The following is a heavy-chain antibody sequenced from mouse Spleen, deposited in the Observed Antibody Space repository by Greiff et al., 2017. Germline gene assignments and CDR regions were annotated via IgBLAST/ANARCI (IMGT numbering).Heavy chain of an antibody. CDR2: INPNNGGT. CDR1: GYTFTDYN. CDR3: ARRDGNLYAMDY. V-gene: IGHV1-18*01. J-gene: IGHJ4*01. D-gene: IGHD2-1*01. Sequence: VHVKQSGPELVKPGASVKIPCKASGYTFTDYNMDWVKQSHGKSLEWIGDINPNNGGTIYNQKFKGKATLTVDKSSSTAYMELRSLTSEDTAVYYCARRDGNLYAMDYWGQGTSVTVSS.